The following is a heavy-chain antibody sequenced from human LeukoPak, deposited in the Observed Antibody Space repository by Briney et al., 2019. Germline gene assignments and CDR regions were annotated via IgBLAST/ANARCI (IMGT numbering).Heavy chain of an antibody. J-gene: IGHJ4*02. V-gene: IGHV3-21*01. CDR3: ARVATMVRGVLYYFDY. Sequence: GGSLRLSCAASGFTFSSYCMNWVRQAPGKGLEWVSSISSSSSYIYYADSVKGRFTISRDNAKNSLYLQMNSLRAEDTAVYYCARVATMVRGVLYYFDYWGQGTLVTVSS. CDR2: ISSSSSYI. D-gene: IGHD3-10*01. CDR1: GFTFSSYC.